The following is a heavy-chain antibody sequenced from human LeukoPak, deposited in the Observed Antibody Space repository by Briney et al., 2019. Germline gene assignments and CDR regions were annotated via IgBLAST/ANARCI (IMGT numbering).Heavy chain of an antibody. D-gene: IGHD2-15*01. CDR2: MYSSGST. V-gene: IGHV4-39*07. Sequence: RPSETLSLTCTVSGGSISITSYYWGWIRQPPGKGLEWIGSMYSSGSTYYNPSLKSRVTISVDTSKNQFSLKLSSVTAADTAVYYCARVGYCSGGSCLNWFDPWGRGTLVTVSS. CDR1: GGSISITSYY. J-gene: IGHJ5*02. CDR3: ARVGYCSGGSCLNWFDP.